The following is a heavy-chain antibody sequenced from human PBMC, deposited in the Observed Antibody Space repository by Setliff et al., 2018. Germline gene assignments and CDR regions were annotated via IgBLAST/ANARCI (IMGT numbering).Heavy chain of an antibody. Sequence: SETLSLTCAVYGGSFSGYYWSWIRQSPGKGLEWIGSIYHSGSTYYNPSLKSRVTISVDTSKNQFSLKLSSVTAADTAVYYCARRATYYNFWSGYLVYWGQGTLVTVSS. CDR2: IYHSGST. CDR1: GGSFSGYY. V-gene: IGHV4-34*01. J-gene: IGHJ4*02. D-gene: IGHD3-3*01. CDR3: ARRATYYNFWSGYLVY.